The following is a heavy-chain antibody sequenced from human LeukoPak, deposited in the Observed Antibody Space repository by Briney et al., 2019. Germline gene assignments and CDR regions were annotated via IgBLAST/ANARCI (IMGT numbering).Heavy chain of an antibody. Sequence: SETLSLTCTVSGGSISSSNYYWGWIRQSPGMGLDWIGSISHTGSTYHNPSLKSRVTISVDTSKNQFSLRLTSVTAADTAVYYCASPYDILTGYYRDWGQGTLVTVSS. V-gene: IGHV4-39*01. J-gene: IGHJ4*02. CDR3: ASPYDILTGYYRD. D-gene: IGHD3-9*01. CDR2: ISHTGST. CDR1: GGSISSSNYY.